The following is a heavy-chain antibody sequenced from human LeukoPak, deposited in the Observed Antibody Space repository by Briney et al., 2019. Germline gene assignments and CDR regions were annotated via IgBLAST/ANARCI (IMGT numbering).Heavy chain of an antibody. CDR1: GFTFSSYS. J-gene: IGHJ4*02. CDR2: ISSSSSYI. CDR3: ARDGQFRIAAADC. Sequence: GGSLRLFCAASGFTFSSYSMNWVRQAPGKGLEWVSSISSSSSYIYYADSVKGRFTISRDNAKNSLYLQMNSLRAEDTAVYYCARDGQFRIAAADCWGQGTLVTVSS. D-gene: IGHD6-13*01. V-gene: IGHV3-21*01.